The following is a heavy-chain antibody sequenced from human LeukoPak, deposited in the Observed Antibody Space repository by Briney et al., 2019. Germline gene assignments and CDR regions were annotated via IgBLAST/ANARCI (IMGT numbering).Heavy chain of an antibody. Sequence: SETLSLTCTVSGGSISIFYWNWIRQPPGKGLEWIGSIYNSGSTTYNPSLKSRVTISGDTSKNQFSLKLTSVTAADTAVYYCTKDRELGFWGQGTLVTVSS. D-gene: IGHD1-26*01. CDR3: TKDRELGF. CDR1: GGSISIFY. CDR2: IYNSGST. J-gene: IGHJ4*02. V-gene: IGHV4-59*01.